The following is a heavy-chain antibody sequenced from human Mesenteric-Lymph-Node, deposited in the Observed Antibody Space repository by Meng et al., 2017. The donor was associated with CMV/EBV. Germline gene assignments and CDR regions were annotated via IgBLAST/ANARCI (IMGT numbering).Heavy chain of an antibody. Sequence: LPPWGAGLLRPVAYLRLSRVVYGGSLSGYYWSWIRQPPGKGLERIGEINQRGSTKYNPSLKSRVPISVDTSKNQFSLKLSSVTAADTAVYYCARHQRWLKSEGGFNYWGQGTLVTVSS. CDR2: INQRGST. D-gene: IGHD4-23*01. V-gene: IGHV4-34*01. J-gene: IGHJ4*02. CDR1: GGSLSGYY. CDR3: ARHQRWLKSEGGFNY.